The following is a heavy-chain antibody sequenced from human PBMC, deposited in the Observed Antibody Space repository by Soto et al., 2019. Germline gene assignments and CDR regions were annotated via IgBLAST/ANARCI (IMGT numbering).Heavy chain of an antibody. V-gene: IGHV1-18*01. CDR3: ARAPLYSTSPKSAFDI. D-gene: IGHD6-6*01. Sequence: QVQLVQSGPEVKKPGASVKVSCKASGYTFTSYGISWVRQAPGQGLEWMGWISTYNGNPNYAQKLQGRVTMTTDTSTSTDYMELRSLRSDDTAVFYCARAPLYSTSPKSAFDIWGQGTVVTVSS. J-gene: IGHJ3*02. CDR1: GYTFTSYG. CDR2: ISTYNGNP.